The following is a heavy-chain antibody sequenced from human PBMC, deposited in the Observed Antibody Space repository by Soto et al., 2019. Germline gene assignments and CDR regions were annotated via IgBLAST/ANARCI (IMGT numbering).Heavy chain of an antibody. V-gene: IGHV3-23*01. J-gene: IGHJ4*02. D-gene: IGHD4-17*01. Sequence: EVQLLESGGGLVQPGGSLRLSCAASGFTFSSYTMSWVRQAPGKGLEWVSAISSGGGTSHYADSVKGRFTISRDNSKNTLYLQMNSLRAEDKAVYYCAKGETKVTDPWGFAYWGKGTLVTVSS. CDR2: ISSGGGTS. CDR1: GFTFSSYT. CDR3: AKGETKVTDPWGFAY.